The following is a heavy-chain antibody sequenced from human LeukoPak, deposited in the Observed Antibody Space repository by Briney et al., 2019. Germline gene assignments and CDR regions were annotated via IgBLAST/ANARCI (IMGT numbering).Heavy chain of an antibody. V-gene: IGHV3-48*01. CDR1: GFTISSYS. D-gene: IGHD2-2*02. Sequence: GGSLRLSCAASGFTISSYSMNWVRQSPGKGLAWVSYISSSSSTIYYADSVKGRFTISRDNAKNSLYLQMNSLRAEDTAVYYCARLSKYQLLYETAFDIWGQGTMVTVSS. CDR2: ISSSSSTI. J-gene: IGHJ3*02. CDR3: ARLSKYQLLYETAFDI.